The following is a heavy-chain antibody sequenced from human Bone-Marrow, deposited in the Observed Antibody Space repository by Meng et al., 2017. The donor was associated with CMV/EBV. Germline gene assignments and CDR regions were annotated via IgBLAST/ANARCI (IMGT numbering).Heavy chain of an antibody. CDR1: YW. J-gene: IGHJ4*02. Sequence: YWRHWVRQAQGKGLVWVSRINSDGSSTSYADSVKGRFTISRDNAKNTLYLQMNSLRAEDTAVYYCARDDTDCSGGSCYDWWEEGEFDYWGQGTLVTVSS. CDR3: ARDDTDCSGGSCYDWWEEGEFDY. D-gene: IGHD2-15*01. CDR2: INSDGSST. V-gene: IGHV3-74*01.